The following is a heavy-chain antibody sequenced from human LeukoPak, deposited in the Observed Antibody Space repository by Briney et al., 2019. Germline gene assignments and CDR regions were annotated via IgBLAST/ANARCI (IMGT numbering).Heavy chain of an antibody. D-gene: IGHD2-2*01. CDR1: GYTLTSYY. CDR2: INPSGGST. J-gene: IGHJ3*02. CDR3: ARLSAAVDAFDI. Sequence: GASVKVSCKXSGYTLTSYYMHWVRQAPRQGLEWVGIINPSGGSTTYSQKFQGRVTMTTDTSTSTAYMEPRSLRSDDTAVYYCARLSAAVDAFDIWGQGTMVTVSS. V-gene: IGHV1-46*01.